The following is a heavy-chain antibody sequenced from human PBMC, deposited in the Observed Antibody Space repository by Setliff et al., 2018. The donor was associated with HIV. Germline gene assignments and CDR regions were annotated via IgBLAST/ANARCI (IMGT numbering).Heavy chain of an antibody. CDR3: ARHANYDFWSGYWGYYFDY. D-gene: IGHD3-3*01. CDR2: IYTSGST. CDR1: GGSISTYY. J-gene: IGHJ4*02. V-gene: IGHV4-4*09. Sequence: PSETLSLTCTVSGGSISTYYWSRIRQPPGKGLEWIGYIYTSGSTNYNPSLKTRVTISIDTSKKQVSLKLSSVTAADTAVYYCARHANYDFWSGYWGYYFDYWGQGTLVTVSS.